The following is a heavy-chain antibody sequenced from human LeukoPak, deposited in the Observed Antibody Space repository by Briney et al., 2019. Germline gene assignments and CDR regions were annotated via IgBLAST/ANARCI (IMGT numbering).Heavy chain of an antibody. V-gene: IGHV3-23*01. CDR3: AKTTTGYSSGRYPGWPVDF. Sequence: GGSLRLSCATSGFTFGIYAMSWVRQAPGKGLEWVSAVSGSGGGTYYADSVKGRFTISRDNPKDTVDLQMNSLSADDTAVYYCAKTTTGYSSGRYPGWPVDFWGQGTLVTVSS. D-gene: IGHD6-19*01. CDR1: GFTFGIYA. CDR2: VSGSGGGT. J-gene: IGHJ4*02.